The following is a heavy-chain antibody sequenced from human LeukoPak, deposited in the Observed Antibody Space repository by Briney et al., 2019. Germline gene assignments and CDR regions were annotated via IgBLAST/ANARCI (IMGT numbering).Heavy chain of an antibody. CDR1: GFTFSGSA. J-gene: IGHJ4*02. CDR3: AKDYIVGATEARSYDY. D-gene: IGHD1-26*01. CDR2: IRSKTNSYAT. V-gene: IGHV3-73*01. Sequence: PGGSLRLSCAASGFTFSGSAMHWVRQASGKGLEWVGRIRSKTNSYATAYAASVKGRFTISRDDSKNTAYLQMNSLRAEDTAVYYCAKDYIVGATEARSYDYWGQGTLVTVSS.